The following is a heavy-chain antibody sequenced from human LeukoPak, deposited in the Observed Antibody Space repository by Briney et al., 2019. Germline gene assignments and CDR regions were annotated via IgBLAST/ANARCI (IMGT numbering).Heavy chain of an antibody. CDR3: ARVRSGRHFDY. V-gene: IGHV3-53*01. CDR1: GFTVSSNY. Sequence: GGSLRLSCAASGFTVSSNYMSWVRQAPGKGLEWVSIIYSGGSIYYAGSVKGRFTISRDNSKNTLYLQMKSLRVEDTAVYYCARVRSGRHFDYWGQGTLVSVSS. D-gene: IGHD1-26*01. CDR2: IYSGGSI. J-gene: IGHJ4*02.